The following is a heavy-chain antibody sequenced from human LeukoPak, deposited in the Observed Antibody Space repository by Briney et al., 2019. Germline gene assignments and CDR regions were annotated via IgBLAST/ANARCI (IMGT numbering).Heavy chain of an antibody. Sequence: PGGSLRLSCAAPGFTFNSYAMNWVRQAPGKGLEWVSAISGRGSSTYYADSVKGRFSLSRDNSKNTVYLQMNSLRAEDTAVYYCARGTTVTTFDGFDIWGQGTMVTVSS. CDR2: ISGRGSST. CDR3: ARGTTVTTFDGFDI. J-gene: IGHJ3*02. V-gene: IGHV3-23*01. CDR1: GFTFNSYA. D-gene: IGHD4-17*01.